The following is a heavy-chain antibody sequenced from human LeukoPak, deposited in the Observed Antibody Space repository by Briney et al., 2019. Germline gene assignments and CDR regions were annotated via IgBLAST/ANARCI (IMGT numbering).Heavy chain of an antibody. V-gene: IGHV3-48*03. Sequence: AGGSVRLSCAASGFTFSSYEMNWVRQAPGKGLEWVSYISSSGSTIYYADSVKGRFTISRDNAKNSLYLQMNSLRAEDTAVYYCARVVGAYASDYWGQGTLVTVSS. CDR3: ARVVGAYASDY. D-gene: IGHD1-26*01. CDR1: GFTFSSYE. CDR2: ISSSGSTI. J-gene: IGHJ4*02.